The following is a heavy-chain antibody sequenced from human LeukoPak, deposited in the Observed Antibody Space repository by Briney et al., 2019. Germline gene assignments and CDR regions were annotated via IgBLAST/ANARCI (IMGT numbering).Heavy chain of an antibody. Sequence: TSETLSLTCAVYGGSFSGYYWSWIRQPPGKGLEWVGEINHSGSTNYNPSLKSRVTISVDTSKNQFSLKLSSVTAANTAVYYCARHGRITGRLLFDPWGQGTLVTVSS. CDR3: ARHGRITGRLLFDP. CDR1: GGSFSGYY. CDR2: INHSGST. D-gene: IGHD1-14*01. V-gene: IGHV4-34*01. J-gene: IGHJ5*02.